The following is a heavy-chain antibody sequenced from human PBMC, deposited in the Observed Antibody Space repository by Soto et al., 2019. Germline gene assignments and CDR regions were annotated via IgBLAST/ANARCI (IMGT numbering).Heavy chain of an antibody. CDR1: GFTFSSYA. D-gene: IGHD2-2*01. CDR3: AKDPRYQLLSAAIDY. Sequence: GGSLRLSCAASGFTFSSYAMSWVRQAPGKGLEWVSVISGSGGSTYYADSVKGRFTISRDNSKNTLYLQMNSLRAEDTAVYYCAKDPRYQLLSAAIDYWGQGTLVTVSS. V-gene: IGHV3-23*01. CDR2: ISGSGGST. J-gene: IGHJ4*02.